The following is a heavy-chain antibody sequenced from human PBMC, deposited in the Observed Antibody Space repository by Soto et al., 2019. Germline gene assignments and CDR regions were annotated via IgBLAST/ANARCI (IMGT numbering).Heavy chain of an antibody. CDR2: INPNSGGT. Sequence: ASVKVSCKTSGYSLTGYYMHWVRQAPGQGLEWMGWINPNSGGTKFAQKFEGRVTMTRDTSTSTAYMDLSGLTSDDTAVYYCARVAVGAIDYWGQGSMLTVSS. V-gene: IGHV1-2*02. CDR3: ARVAVGAIDY. J-gene: IGHJ4*02. D-gene: IGHD1-26*01. CDR1: GYSLTGYY.